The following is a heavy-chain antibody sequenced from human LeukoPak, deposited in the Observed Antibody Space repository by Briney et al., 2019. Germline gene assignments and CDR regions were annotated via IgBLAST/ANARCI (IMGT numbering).Heavy chain of an antibody. Sequence: GGSLRLSCAASGFTFDDYTTHWVRQAPGKGLEWVSLISWDGGSTYYADSVKGRFTISRDNSKNSLYLQMNSLRTEDTALYYCAIGDTAMAPASMGDVWGKGTTVTVSS. CDR1: GFTFDDYT. CDR3: AIGDTAMAPASMGDV. V-gene: IGHV3-43*01. CDR2: ISWDGGST. D-gene: IGHD5-18*01. J-gene: IGHJ6*04.